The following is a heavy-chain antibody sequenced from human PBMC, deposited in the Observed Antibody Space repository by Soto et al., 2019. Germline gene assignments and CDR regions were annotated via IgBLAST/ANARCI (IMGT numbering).Heavy chain of an antibody. Sequence: QVQLQQWGAGLLKPSETLSLTCAVYGGSFSGYYWSWIRQHPGKGLEWMVEINHSGSTNYNPSLKSRVTISGDTSKNQFSLELSSVTGADTAVYYCARGAPAIIAAAGTGSHGHYFDYWGQGTLVTVSS. D-gene: IGHD6-13*01. J-gene: IGHJ4*02. V-gene: IGHV4-34*01. CDR1: GGSFSGYY. CDR3: ARGAPAIIAAAGTGSHGHYFDY. CDR2: INHSGST.